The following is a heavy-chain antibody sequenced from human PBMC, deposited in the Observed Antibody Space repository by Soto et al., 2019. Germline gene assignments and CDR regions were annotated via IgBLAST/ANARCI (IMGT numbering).Heavy chain of an antibody. CDR3: ARGGTVVVVADDAFDI. V-gene: IGHV1-8*01. J-gene: IGHJ3*02. CDR1: GYTFTSYD. D-gene: IGHD2-15*01. Sequence: ASVKVSCKASGYTFTSYDINWVRQATGQGLEWMGWMNPNSGNTGYAQKFQGRVTMTRNTSISTAYMELSSLRSEDTAVYYCARGGTVVVVADDAFDIWGQGTMVTVSS. CDR2: MNPNSGNT.